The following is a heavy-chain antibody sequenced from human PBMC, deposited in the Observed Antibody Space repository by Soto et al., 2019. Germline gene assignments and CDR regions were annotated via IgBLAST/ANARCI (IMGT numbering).Heavy chain of an antibody. Sequence: ASVKVSGKASGYTFTSYGISWVRQAPGQGLEWMGWISAYNGNTNYAQKLQGRVTMTTDTSTSTAYMELRSLRSDDTAVYYCATFRKRDYYDSSGYYPFDYWGQGTLVTVSS. CDR2: ISAYNGNT. D-gene: IGHD3-22*01. CDR1: GYTFTSYG. CDR3: ATFRKRDYYDSSGYYPFDY. J-gene: IGHJ4*02. V-gene: IGHV1-18*01.